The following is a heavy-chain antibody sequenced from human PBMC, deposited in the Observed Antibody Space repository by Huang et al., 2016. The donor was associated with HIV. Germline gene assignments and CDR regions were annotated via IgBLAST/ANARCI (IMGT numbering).Heavy chain of an antibody. D-gene: IGHD3-9*01. Sequence: QVQLQESGPGLVKPLETLSLACSVSGDSVSNHYWKWIRQTPGKGLEWIGRIYSSGTTIYNPSLKKRVSFALATSKNQFALNVTSVTAADTAVYYCARGFDILVDRFDFWGQGTLVTVSS. J-gene: IGHJ4*02. CDR1: GDSVSNHY. CDR3: ARGFDILVDRFDF. V-gene: IGHV4-59*02. CDR2: IYSSGTT.